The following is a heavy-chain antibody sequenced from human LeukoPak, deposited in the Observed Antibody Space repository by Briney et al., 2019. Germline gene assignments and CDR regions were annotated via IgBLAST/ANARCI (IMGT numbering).Heavy chain of an antibody. J-gene: IGHJ4*02. CDR1: GFNFSTYS. CDR2: ISPSSSTI. D-gene: IGHD1-26*01. Sequence: GGSLRLSCAASGFNFSTYSMKWVRQAPGKGLEWISYISPSSSTIYYADSVKGRFTISRDNAKNSLYLQMNSLRAEDTAVYYCTKDPTPWNIVGAIYFDYWGQGTLVTVSS. CDR3: TKDPTPWNIVGAIYFDY. V-gene: IGHV3-48*01.